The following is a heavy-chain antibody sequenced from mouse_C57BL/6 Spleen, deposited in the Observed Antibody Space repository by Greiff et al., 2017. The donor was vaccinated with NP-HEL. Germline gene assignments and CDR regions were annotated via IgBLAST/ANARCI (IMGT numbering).Heavy chain of an antibody. J-gene: IGHJ2*01. Sequence: EVQLRQSGPGMVKPSQSLSLTCTVTGYSITSGYDWHWIRHFPGNKLEWMGYISYSGSTNYNPSLKSRISITHDTSKNHFFLKLNSVTTEDTATYYCARAGATYYFDYWGQGTTLTVSS. CDR2: ISYSGST. CDR1: GYSITSGYD. D-gene: IGHD1-1*01. CDR3: ARAGATYYFDY. V-gene: IGHV3-1*01.